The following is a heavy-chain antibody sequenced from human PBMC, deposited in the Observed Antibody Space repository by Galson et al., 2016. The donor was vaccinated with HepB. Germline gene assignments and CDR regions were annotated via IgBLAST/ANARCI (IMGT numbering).Heavy chain of an antibody. CDR1: GASISNGGYY. V-gene: IGHV4-31*03. CDR2: IFYSGGT. D-gene: IGHD3-3*01. J-gene: IGHJ4*02. CDR3: AKDRPEGDFPYYFDS. Sequence: TLSLTCTVSGASISNGGYYWSWIRQHPGKGREWIGYIFYSGGTYFNPSLESRVTMSVDTSKNQFSLKLTSVTAADAAVYYCAKDRPEGDFPYYFDSWGQGTLVTVSS.